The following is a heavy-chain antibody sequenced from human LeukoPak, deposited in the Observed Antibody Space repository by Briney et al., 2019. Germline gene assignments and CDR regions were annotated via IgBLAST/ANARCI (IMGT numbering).Heavy chain of an antibody. D-gene: IGHD3-10*01. Sequence: GGSLRLSCAASGFTFGIYAMSWVRQAPGKGLEWVSAISGSGGSTHYADSVKGRFTISRDNSKNTLYLQMNSLRAEDTAVYYCAKWDFGMVRGVIVRYYFDYWGQGTLVTVSS. J-gene: IGHJ4*02. V-gene: IGHV3-23*01. CDR1: GFTFGIYA. CDR2: ISGSGGST. CDR3: AKWDFGMVRGVIVRYYFDY.